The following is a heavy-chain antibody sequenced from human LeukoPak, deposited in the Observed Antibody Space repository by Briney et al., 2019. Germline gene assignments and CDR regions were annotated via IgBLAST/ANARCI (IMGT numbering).Heavy chain of an antibody. CDR3: ARRWGNIVGVTYEY. CDR2: IYYTGST. V-gene: IGHV4-39*01. D-gene: IGHD3-16*01. CDR1: GSSIPSVRHY. Sequence: SETLSVTCTSSGSSIPSVRHYRGLIRQPPPQVLEWIGDIYYTGSTYYSPSLRSRVTMSVHTSENQFSLRLNSVTAVDTAVYYCARRWGNIVGVTYEYWGQGTLVTVSS. J-gene: IGHJ4*02.